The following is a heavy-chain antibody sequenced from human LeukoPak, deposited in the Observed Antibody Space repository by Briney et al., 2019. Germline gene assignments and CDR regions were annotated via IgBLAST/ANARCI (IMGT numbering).Heavy chain of an antibody. Sequence: ASVRVSCKASGYTFTSYYMHWVRQAPGQGLEWMGIINPSETSTTYAQKFQGRVTMTRDMSTSTVYMELSSLRSEDTAVYYCARDPVDSSGYFVPFDFWGQGTLVTVSS. J-gene: IGHJ4*02. CDR3: ARDPVDSSGYFVPFDF. V-gene: IGHV1-46*01. CDR2: INPSETST. CDR1: GYTFTSYY. D-gene: IGHD3-22*01.